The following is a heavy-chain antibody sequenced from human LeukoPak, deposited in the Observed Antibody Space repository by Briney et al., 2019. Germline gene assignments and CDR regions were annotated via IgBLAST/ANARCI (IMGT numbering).Heavy chain of an antibody. CDR1: GGSISSYY. V-gene: IGHV4-59*08. CDR3: ARHMRYCSSTSCSDAFDI. D-gene: IGHD2-2*01. Sequence: PSETLSLTCTVSGGSISSYYWSWIRQPPGKGLEWIGYIYYSGSTNYNHSLKSRVTISVDTSKNQFSLNLSSVTAADTAVYYCARHMRYCSSTSCSDAFDIWGQGTMVTVSS. CDR2: IYYSGST. J-gene: IGHJ3*02.